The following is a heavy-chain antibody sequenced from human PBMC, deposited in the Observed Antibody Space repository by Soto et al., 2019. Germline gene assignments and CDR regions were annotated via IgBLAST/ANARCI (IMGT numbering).Heavy chain of an antibody. J-gene: IGHJ6*02. D-gene: IGHD2-21*01. CDR2: MGGSGTGVRT. CDR3: AKSPGGLDGDNSDYSGMDG. Sequence: EVHLLESGGDLVQPGGSLRLSCTASGLTFSTYAMSWVRQAPGQGLEGVSAMGGSGTGVRTYYADSVKGRFTTSRDNSKNTVYLQMNSLRADDTAVYYCAKSPGGLDGDNSDYSGMDGWGQGTTVPVSS. V-gene: IGHV3-23*01. CDR1: GLTFSTYA.